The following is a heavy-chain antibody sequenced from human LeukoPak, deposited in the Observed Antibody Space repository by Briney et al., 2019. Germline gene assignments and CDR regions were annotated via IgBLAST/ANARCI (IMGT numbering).Heavy chain of an antibody. D-gene: IGHD3-16*01. CDR3: TRDWGFPY. CDR2: LSSSGTAL. CDR1: GFTLSNYD. J-gene: IGHJ4*02. V-gene: IGHV3-48*03. Sequence: PGRSLRLSCAASGFTLSNYDVNWVRQPPGKGLEWVSYLSSSGTALYNVDSVKRRFTMSRDTAKNSLYLQMNSRTAEDTAVYYCTRDWGFPYWGLGTLVTVSS.